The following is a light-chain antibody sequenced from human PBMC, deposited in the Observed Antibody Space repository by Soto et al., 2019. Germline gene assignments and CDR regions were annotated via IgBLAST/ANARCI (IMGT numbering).Light chain of an antibody. V-gene: IGLV2-23*01. J-gene: IGLJ3*02. CDR3: CSFATSGTWV. CDR2: EGN. Sequence: QSVLTQPASVSGSPGQSITISCTGTSSDVGSYNLVSWYQQHPGKAPKLMISEGNKRPSGISNRFSGSKSGNTASLTISGLQAEDEADYYCCSFATSGTWVFGGGTKVTVL. CDR1: SSDVGSYNL.